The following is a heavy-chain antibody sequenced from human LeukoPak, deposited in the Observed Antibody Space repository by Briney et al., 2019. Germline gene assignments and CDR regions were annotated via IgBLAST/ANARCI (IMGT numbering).Heavy chain of an antibody. CDR1: GDSISNYY. CDR3: ARDEGGSYYVEYFDY. D-gene: IGHD1-26*01. CDR2: IYSGGST. J-gene: IGHJ4*02. V-gene: IGHV4-59*12. Sequence: PSETLSLTCTVSGDSISNYYWSWIRQSPGTGLEWIGYIYSGGSTNYNPSLKSRVTMSVDTSKNQFSLKLSSVTAADTAVYYCARDEGGSYYVEYFDYWGQGTLVTVSS.